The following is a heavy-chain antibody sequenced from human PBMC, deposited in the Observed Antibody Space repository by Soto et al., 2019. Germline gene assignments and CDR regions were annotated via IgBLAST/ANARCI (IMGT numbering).Heavy chain of an antibody. CDR2: IYYSGST. J-gene: IGHJ4*02. Sequence: QVQLQESGPGLVKPSQTLSLTCTVSGGSISSGGYYWSWIRQHPGKGLEWIGYIYYSGSTYYNPSLKSRVTIAVDTSKNQFSLQLSSVTAADTAVYYCARDTGSSWYEVVYWGQGTLVTVSS. CDR3: ARDTGSSWYEVVY. V-gene: IGHV4-31*03. D-gene: IGHD6-13*01. CDR1: GGSISSGGYY.